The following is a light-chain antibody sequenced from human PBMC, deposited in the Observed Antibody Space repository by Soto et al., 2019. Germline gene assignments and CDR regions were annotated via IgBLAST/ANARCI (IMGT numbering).Light chain of an antibody. CDR1: QSVGAD. CDR2: GAS. Sequence: IVLTQSPATFSVSPGERATLSCRASQSVGADLAWYQRKPGQAPRLLIFGASSRATGTPDRFSGSGSGTDFTLTISRLEPEDFAVYYCQQYGSSPPWTFGQGTKVDIK. V-gene: IGKV3-20*01. CDR3: QQYGSSPPWT. J-gene: IGKJ1*01.